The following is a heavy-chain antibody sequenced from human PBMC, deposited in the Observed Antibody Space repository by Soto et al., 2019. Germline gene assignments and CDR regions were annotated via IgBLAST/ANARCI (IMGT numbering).Heavy chain of an antibody. CDR2: TSNDGSRS. Sequence: QSGGSLRLSCAASGFSFSSLGMHWVRQAPGKGLEWVAVTSNDGSRSYYADSVKGRFTISRDNSENTLYLQMNSLRDEDTAVYYCAYKGPLGELSFTRFDPWGQGTLVTVSS. CDR1: GFSFSSLG. V-gene: IGHV3-30*03. CDR3: AYKGPLGELSFTRFDP. J-gene: IGHJ5*02. D-gene: IGHD3-16*02.